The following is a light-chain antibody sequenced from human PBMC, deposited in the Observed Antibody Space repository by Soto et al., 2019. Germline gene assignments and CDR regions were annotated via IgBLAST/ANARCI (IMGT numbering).Light chain of an antibody. CDR3: QQYGSSPPWT. V-gene: IGKV3-20*01. Sequence: EIVFTHSPVTLSLSPGERATLSCRASQSVSSSYLAWYQQKPGQAPRLLIYGASSRATGIPDRFSGSGSGTDFTLTISRLEPEDFAVYYCQQYGSSPPWTFGQGTKVDIK. J-gene: IGKJ1*01. CDR1: QSVSSSY. CDR2: GAS.